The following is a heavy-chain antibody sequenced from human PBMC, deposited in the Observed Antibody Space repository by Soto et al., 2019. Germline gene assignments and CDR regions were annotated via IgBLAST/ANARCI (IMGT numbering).Heavy chain of an antibody. D-gene: IGHD3-10*01. V-gene: IGHV1-18*01. Sequence: QVQLVQSGAEVKEPGASVKVSCKGSGYTFASYAISWVRQAPGQGLEWMGWISGYNGNTNYAQKLQGRVTMTTDTYTSTAYMEVRSLRSADTAVYYCARDSGGEFGDYWGQGTLVTVSS. CDR1: GYTFASYA. CDR2: ISGYNGNT. J-gene: IGHJ4*02. CDR3: ARDSGGEFGDY.